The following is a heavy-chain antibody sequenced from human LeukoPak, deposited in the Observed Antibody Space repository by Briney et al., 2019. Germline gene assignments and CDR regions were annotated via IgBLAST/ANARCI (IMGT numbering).Heavy chain of an antibody. J-gene: IGHJ4*02. CDR1: GFTISSYA. Sequence: PWGSLTLSCAASGFTISSYAFSWIRQPPAKGLEWVSAISGSGGNTYYADSVKGRFTISRDNSKNTLYLQMNSLRAEDTAVYYCAKSPGAQSRLLWGVFDYWGQGTLVTVSS. D-gene: IGHD2/OR15-2a*01. V-gene: IGHV3-23*01. CDR3: AKSPGAQSRLLWGVFDY. CDR2: ISGSGGNT.